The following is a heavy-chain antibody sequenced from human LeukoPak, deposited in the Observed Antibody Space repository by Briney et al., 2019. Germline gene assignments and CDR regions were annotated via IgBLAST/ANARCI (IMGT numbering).Heavy chain of an antibody. CDR2: IYYSGSP. V-gene: IGHV4-31*03. CDR3: ARVRAYCGGDGYYLDY. Sequence: SETLSLTCTVSGVSISSGGYYWSWIRQHPGPGLEWIGYIYYSGSPYYNPSLKSRVTISVDTSKNQFTLKLSSVTAADTAVYYCARVRAYCGGDGYYLDYWGQGTLVTVSS. J-gene: IGHJ4*02. CDR1: GVSISSGGYY. D-gene: IGHD2-21*01.